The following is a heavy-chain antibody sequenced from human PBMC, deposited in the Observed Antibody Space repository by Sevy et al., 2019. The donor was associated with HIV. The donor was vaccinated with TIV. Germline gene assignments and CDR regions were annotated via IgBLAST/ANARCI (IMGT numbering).Heavy chain of an antibody. J-gene: IGHJ4*02. CDR3: AREGCTQPHDY. CDR2: ICFSGGRT. V-gene: IGHV3-23*01. Sequence: GGSLRLSCTASGFTFSVDTMTWVRQAPGKGLEWVETICFSGGRTHHADSVMGRFTISRDNTKNTLYLKMNSLRVDDTAVYSCAREGCTQPHDYWGQGTLVTVSS. D-gene: IGHD2-8*01. CDR1: GFTFSVDT.